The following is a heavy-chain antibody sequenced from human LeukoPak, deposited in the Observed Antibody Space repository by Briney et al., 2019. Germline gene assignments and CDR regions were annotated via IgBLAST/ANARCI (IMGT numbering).Heavy chain of an antibody. CDR3: ARRDPSDY. CDR2: ISGSGGST. Sequence: PGGSLRLSCAASGFTFSSYAMSWVRQAPGKGLEWVSAISGSGGSTYYADSVKGRFTISRDNAANSLYLQMNNLRDEDTAVYYCARRDPSDYWGQGTMVTVSS. V-gene: IGHV3-23*01. J-gene: IGHJ4*02. CDR1: GFTFSSYA.